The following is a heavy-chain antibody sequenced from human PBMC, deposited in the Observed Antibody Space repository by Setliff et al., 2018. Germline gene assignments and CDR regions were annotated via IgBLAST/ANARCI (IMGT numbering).Heavy chain of an antibody. Sequence: KTSETLSLTCTVSGDSITSGSYYWSWIRQPAGKGLEWIGQIYTRGSTNENPSLKSRVTISVDTSKNQVTLRLTSVTAADTALYYCAKATGFGELFIWGQGTVVTVSS. D-gene: IGHD3-10*01. V-gene: IGHV4-61*09. J-gene: IGHJ4*02. CDR1: GDSITSGSYY. CDR3: AKATGFGELFI. CDR2: IYTRGST.